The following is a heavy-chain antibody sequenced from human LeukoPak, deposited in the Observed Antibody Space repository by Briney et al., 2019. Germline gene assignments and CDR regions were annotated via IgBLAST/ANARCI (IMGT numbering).Heavy chain of an antibody. V-gene: IGHV4-59*01. CDR3: ARAGVQLWSPIDY. Sequence: SETLSLTCTVSGGSISSYYWSWIRQPRGKGLEWMGYIHYSGSTNYNPSLKSRVTISVDTSKNQFSLKLSSVPAADTAVYYCARAGVQLWSPIDYWGQGTLVTVSS. CDR2: IHYSGST. CDR1: GGSISSYY. J-gene: IGHJ4*02. D-gene: IGHD5-18*01.